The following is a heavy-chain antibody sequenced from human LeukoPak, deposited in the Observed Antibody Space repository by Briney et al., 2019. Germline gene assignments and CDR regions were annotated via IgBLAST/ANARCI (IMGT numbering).Heavy chain of an antibody. CDR3: ARALYYDFWSGSPDDAFDI. J-gene: IGHJ3*02. Sequence: GGSLRLSCAASGFTFDDYGMSGVRQAPGKGLEWVSGINWNGGSTGYADSVKGRFTISRDNAKNSLYLQMNSLRAEDTALYHCARALYYDFWSGSPDDAFDIWGQGTMVTVSS. CDR2: INWNGGST. D-gene: IGHD3-3*01. CDR1: GFTFDDYG. V-gene: IGHV3-20*01.